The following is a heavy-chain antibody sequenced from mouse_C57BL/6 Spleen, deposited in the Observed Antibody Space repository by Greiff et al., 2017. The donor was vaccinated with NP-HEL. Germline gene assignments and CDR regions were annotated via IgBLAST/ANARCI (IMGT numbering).Heavy chain of an antibody. Sequence: EVQLVESGPGMVKPSQSLSLTCTVTGYSITSGYDWHWIRHFPGNKLEWMGYISYSGRTNYNPSLKSRISLTHDTSKNHFFLKLNSVTTEDTATYYCARANYGSSSPYYFDYWGQGTTLTVSS. CDR1: GYSITSGYD. J-gene: IGHJ2*01. CDR2: ISYSGRT. CDR3: ARANYGSSSPYYFDY. D-gene: IGHD1-1*01. V-gene: IGHV3-1*01.